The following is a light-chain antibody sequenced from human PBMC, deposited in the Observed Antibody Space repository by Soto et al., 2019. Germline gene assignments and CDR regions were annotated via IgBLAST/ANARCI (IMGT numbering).Light chain of an antibody. CDR1: QSIGSR. CDR2: KAS. Sequence: DIQMTQSPSTLSASVGDRVTITCRASQSIGSRLAWYQQKPGKVPKLLIYKASSLESGVPSRFSGSGSGTEFTLTISSLQPDEFATYYCQQYDSYSWTFGQGTKVEI. J-gene: IGKJ1*01. CDR3: QQYDSYSWT. V-gene: IGKV1-5*03.